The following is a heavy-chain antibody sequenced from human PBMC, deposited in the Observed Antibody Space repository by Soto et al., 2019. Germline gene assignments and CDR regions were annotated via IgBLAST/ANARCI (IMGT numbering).Heavy chain of an antibody. CDR3: VQTRCGGDCLQSYSSHSYYGLDV. D-gene: IGHD2-21*02. CDR1: GLSLSTIGEG. V-gene: IGHV2-5*02. CDR2: VYWDDDK. Sequence: QITLKESGPTLVKPTQTLTLTCTFSGLSLSTIGEGVGWIRQPPGKALEWLALVYWDDDKRYSPSLKSRLTITKDTSVNQVVHTMTNMGPVDTATYYCVQTRCGGDCLQSYSSHSYYGLDVWGQGTTVTVSS. J-gene: IGHJ6*02.